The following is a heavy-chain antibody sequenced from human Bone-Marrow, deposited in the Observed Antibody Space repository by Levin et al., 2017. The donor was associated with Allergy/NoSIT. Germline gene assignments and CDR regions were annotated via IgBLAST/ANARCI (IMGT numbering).Heavy chain of an antibody. Sequence: ASVKVSCKASGNTFINYYFHWVRQAPGQGPEWMGIVNPSGEITRYAQKFQDRVTMTTETSTSTVYMELSSLRSEDTAVYYCARDLLGARGAVSATGYWGQGTRVTVSS. CDR1: GNTFINYY. D-gene: IGHD6-19*01. CDR2: VNPSGEIT. J-gene: IGHJ4*02. V-gene: IGHV1-46*01. CDR3: ARDLLGARGAVSATGY.